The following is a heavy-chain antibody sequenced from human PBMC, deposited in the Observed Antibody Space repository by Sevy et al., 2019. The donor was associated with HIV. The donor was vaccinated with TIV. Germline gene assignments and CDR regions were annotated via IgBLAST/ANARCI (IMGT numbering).Heavy chain of an antibody. D-gene: IGHD2-15*01. CDR2: ISSSSNYI. CDR1: GFTFSSYS. Sequence: GGSLRLSCAVSGFTFSSYSMDWVRQAPGKGLEWVSSISSSSNYIYYANSVKGRFTISRDNAKDSLFLQMNRLRAEDTAIYYCARGYCSGTNCSSGRAWVAFDIWGQGTMVTVSS. J-gene: IGHJ3*02. CDR3: ARGYCSGTNCSSGRAWVAFDI. V-gene: IGHV3-21*01.